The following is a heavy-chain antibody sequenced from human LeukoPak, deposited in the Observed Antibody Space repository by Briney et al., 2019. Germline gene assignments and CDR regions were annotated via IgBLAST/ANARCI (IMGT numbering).Heavy chain of an antibody. Sequence: ASVKVSCKASGGTFSSYAISWVRQAPGQGLEWMGRIIPILGIANYAQKFQGRVTITADKSTSTAYMELSSLRSEDTAVYYCARLYCSGGSCYSVGANYYGMDVWGQGTTVTVSS. CDR1: GGTFSSYA. V-gene: IGHV1-69*04. J-gene: IGHJ6*02. D-gene: IGHD2-15*01. CDR3: ARLYCSGGSCYSVGANYYGMDV. CDR2: IIPILGIA.